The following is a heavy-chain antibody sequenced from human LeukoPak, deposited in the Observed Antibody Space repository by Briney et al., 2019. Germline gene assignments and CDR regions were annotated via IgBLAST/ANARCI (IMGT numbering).Heavy chain of an antibody. D-gene: IGHD2-2*01. CDR2: INWSGGST. V-gene: IGHV3-20*04. Sequence: GGSLRLSCAASGFAFDEHGMSWVRQVPGKGLEWVSGINWSGGSTGYADPLRCRFTISRDNAKNSLYLQMDSLRAEDTALCYCARAPITSPFYFDYWGQGTLVAVSS. J-gene: IGHJ4*02. CDR1: GFAFDEHG. CDR3: ARAPITSPFYFDY.